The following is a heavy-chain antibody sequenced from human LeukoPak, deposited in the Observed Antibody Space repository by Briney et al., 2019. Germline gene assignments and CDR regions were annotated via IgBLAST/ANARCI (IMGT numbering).Heavy chain of an antibody. Sequence: PGGSLRLPCAASGFTLSAYWMSWVRQAPGKGLEWVANIKQDGSEKYYVDSVKGRFTISRDNAKNSLYLQMNSLRAEDTAVYYCARDLAWFGDCFDYWGQGTLVTVSS. CDR3: ARDLAWFGDCFDY. D-gene: IGHD3-10*01. CDR2: IKQDGSEK. CDR1: GFTLSAYW. J-gene: IGHJ4*02. V-gene: IGHV3-7*01.